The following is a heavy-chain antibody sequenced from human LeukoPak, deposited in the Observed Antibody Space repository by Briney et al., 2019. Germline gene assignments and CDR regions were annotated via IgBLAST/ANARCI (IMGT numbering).Heavy chain of an antibody. CDR1: GFTVRSIY. CDR3: ARDRGYGYGFFDY. J-gene: IGHJ4*02. D-gene: IGHD5-18*01. CDR2: FYSGGSS. V-gene: IGHV3-53*01. Sequence: PGGSLRLSCAASGFTVRSIYMTWVRQAPGKGLEWVSSFYSGGSSYYADSVKGRFIISRDSSTDTLYLQMNSLRVEDMAVYFCARDRGYGYGFFDYWGQGTLVTVSS.